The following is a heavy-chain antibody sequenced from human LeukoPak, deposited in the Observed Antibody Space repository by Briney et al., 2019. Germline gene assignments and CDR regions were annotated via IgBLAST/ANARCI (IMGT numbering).Heavy chain of an antibody. CDR2: IKSNTDGRTE. D-gene: IGHD3-10*01. J-gene: IGHJ4*02. CDR1: VFTFCNAW. V-gene: IGHV3-15*01. Sequence: GGSVRLSCAACVFTFCNAWMRWLRQAPGKGLVWVGRIKSNTDGRTEDYAAPVKGRVTIARADSENTLFLQMNSLKTEDTAVYYCTTDGLMVRGGMHNDWGQGTLVTVSS. CDR3: TTDGLMVRGGMHND.